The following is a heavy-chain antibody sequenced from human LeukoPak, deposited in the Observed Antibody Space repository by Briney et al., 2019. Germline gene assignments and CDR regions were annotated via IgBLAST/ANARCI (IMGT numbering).Heavy chain of an antibody. Sequence: SETLSLTCAVYGGSFSGYYWSWIRQPPGKGLEWIGEINHSGSTNYNPSLKSRVTISVDTSKNQFSLKLSSVTAADTAVYYCARGLREGDFWSGCRYYYGMDVWGQGTTVTVSS. J-gene: IGHJ6*02. CDR1: GGSFSGYY. CDR2: INHSGST. CDR3: ARGLREGDFWSGCRYYYGMDV. D-gene: IGHD3-3*01. V-gene: IGHV4-34*01.